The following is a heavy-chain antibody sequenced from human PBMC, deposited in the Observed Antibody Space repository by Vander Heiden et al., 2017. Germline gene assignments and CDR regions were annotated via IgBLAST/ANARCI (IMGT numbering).Heavy chain of an antibody. CDR2: IYYSGST. D-gene: IGHD6-6*01. J-gene: IGHJ5*02. CDR3: ARLGSSSFLSWFDP. Sequence: QLQLQESGPGLVKPSETLSLTCTVSGGSISSSSYYWGWIRQPPGKGLEWIGSIYYSGSTYYNPSLKSRVTISVDTSKNQFSLKLSSVTAADTAVYYCARLGSSSFLSWFDPWGQGTLVTVSS. V-gene: IGHV4-39*01. CDR1: GGSISSSSYY.